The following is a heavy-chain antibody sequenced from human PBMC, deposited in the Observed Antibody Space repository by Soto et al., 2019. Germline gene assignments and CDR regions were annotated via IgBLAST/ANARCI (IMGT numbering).Heavy chain of an antibody. D-gene: IGHD5-18*01. Sequence: QVQLQESGPGLVKPSQTLSLTCTVSGGSISSGGYYWSWIRQHPGKGLEWIGYIYYSGSTYYNPSVKSRVTVSVDTSKSQFSLTLSSVTAADTAVYYCGRAAEVGYNKLDYWGQGTLVTVSS. J-gene: IGHJ4*02. V-gene: IGHV4-31*03. CDR2: IYYSGST. CDR3: GRAAEVGYNKLDY. CDR1: GGSISSGGYY.